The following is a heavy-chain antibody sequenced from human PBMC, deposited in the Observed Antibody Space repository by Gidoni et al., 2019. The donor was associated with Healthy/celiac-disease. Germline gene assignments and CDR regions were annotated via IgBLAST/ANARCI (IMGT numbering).Heavy chain of an antibody. V-gene: IGHV5-51*01. CDR2: IYHGDSAN. CDR1: EYSFTSYW. J-gene: IGHJ4*02. D-gene: IGHD7-27*01. Sequence: VQLLPSGAAVKNPGNFMKISCTGYEYSFTSYWTGWVGQMPGKGLDWMVIIYHGDSANRYSPFFKGQVTISDDKSISTAYLQWSSMKASDTAMYYCGRHLPLTGGFDYWGQGTLVTVSS. CDR3: GRHLPLTGGFDY.